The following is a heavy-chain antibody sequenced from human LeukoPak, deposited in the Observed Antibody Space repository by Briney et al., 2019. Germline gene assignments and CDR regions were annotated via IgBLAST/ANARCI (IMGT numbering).Heavy chain of an antibody. J-gene: IGHJ5*02. CDR3: ATDFYDST. Sequence: GSLRLSCATSGFTFSNAWMNWVRQAPGKGLEWVGRIRSNSDGGTIDYAAPVKGRFTLSRDDSKTTLYLQMNSLQTEDTAVYYCATDFYDSTWGQGTLVTVSS. CDR2: IRSNSDGGTI. V-gene: IGHV3-15*07. CDR1: GFTFSNAW. D-gene: IGHD3-22*01.